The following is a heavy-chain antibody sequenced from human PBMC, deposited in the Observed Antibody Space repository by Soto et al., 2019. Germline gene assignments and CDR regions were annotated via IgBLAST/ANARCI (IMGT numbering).Heavy chain of an antibody. J-gene: IGHJ3*02. Sequence: ASVKVSCKASGYTFTGYYMHWVRQAPGQGLEWMGWINPNSGGTNYAQKFQGWVTMTRDTSISTAYMELSRLRSDDMAVYYCARSCSGGSCYLDAFDIWGQGTMVTVSS. D-gene: IGHD2-15*01. CDR2: INPNSGGT. CDR3: ARSCSGGSCYLDAFDI. CDR1: GYTFTGYY. V-gene: IGHV1-2*04.